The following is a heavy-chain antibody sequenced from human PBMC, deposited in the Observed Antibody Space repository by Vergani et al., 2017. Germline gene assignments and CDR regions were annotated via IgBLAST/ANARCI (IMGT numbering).Heavy chain of an antibody. J-gene: IGHJ6*03. D-gene: IGHD3-10*01. V-gene: IGHV4-59*01. CDR1: GGPISSYY. CDR3: AREARITMVRESYYYYYYMDV. CDR2: IYYSGST. Sequence: QVQLQESGPGLVKPSETLSLTCTVSGGPISSYYWSWIRQPPGKGLEWIGYIYYSGSTNYNPSLKSRVTISVDTSKNQFSLKLSSVTAADTAVYYCAREARITMVRESYYYYYYMDVWGKGTTVTVSS.